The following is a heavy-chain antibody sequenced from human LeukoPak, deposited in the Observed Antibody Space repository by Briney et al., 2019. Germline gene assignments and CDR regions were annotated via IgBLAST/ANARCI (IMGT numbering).Heavy chain of an antibody. D-gene: IGHD4-17*01. CDR2: INHSGST. CDR3: ARGTMTTVTYYFDY. CDR1: GGSFSGYY. Sequence: SETLSLTCAVYGGSFSGYYWSWIRQPPGKGLEWIGEINHSGSTNYNPSLKSRVTISVDTSKNQFSLQLSSVIAADTAVYYCARGTMTTVTYYFDYWGQGTLVTVSS. J-gene: IGHJ4*02. V-gene: IGHV4-34*01.